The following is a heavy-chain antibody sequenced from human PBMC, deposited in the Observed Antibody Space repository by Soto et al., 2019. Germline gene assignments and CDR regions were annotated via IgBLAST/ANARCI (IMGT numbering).Heavy chain of an antibody. D-gene: IGHD2-2*01. CDR2: ISGSGGST. V-gene: IGHV3-23*01. CDR1: GFTFSSYA. J-gene: IGHJ2*01. Sequence: EVQLLESGGGLVQPGGSLRLSCAASGFTFSSYAMSWVRQAPGKGLEWVSAISGSGGSTYYADSVKGRFTISRDNSKNTLYLQMNSLRAEDTAVYYCAKSKWSIPAAEDWYFDLWGRGTLVTVSS. CDR3: AKSKWSIPAAEDWYFDL.